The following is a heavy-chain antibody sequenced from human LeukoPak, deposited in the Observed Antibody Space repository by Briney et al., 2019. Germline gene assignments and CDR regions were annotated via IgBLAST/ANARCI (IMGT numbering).Heavy chain of an antibody. V-gene: IGHV1-18*01. CDR1: GYTFTSYG. CDR3: ARDSRRYCSGGSCYSWLDY. Sequence: ASVKVSCKASGYTFTSYGISWVRQAPGQGLEWMGWISAYNGNTSYAQKLQGRVTMTTDTSTSTAYMELRSLRSDDTAVYYCARDSRRYCSGGSCYSWLDYWGQGTLVTVSS. D-gene: IGHD2-15*01. CDR2: ISAYNGNT. J-gene: IGHJ4*02.